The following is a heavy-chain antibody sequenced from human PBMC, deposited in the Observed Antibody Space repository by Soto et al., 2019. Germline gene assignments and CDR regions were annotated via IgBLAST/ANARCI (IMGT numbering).Heavy chain of an antibody. CDR2: ISGSGGST. Sequence: PGGSLRLSCAASGFTFSSYAMSWVRQAPGKGLEWVSAISGSGGSTYYADSVKGRFTISRDDSKNSLYLQMNSLKTEDTAVYYCTRGGGYCSSTSCYGPWGQGTLVTVSS. J-gene: IGHJ5*02. V-gene: IGHV3-23*01. CDR3: TRGGGYCSSTSCYGP. D-gene: IGHD2-2*01. CDR1: GFTFSSYA.